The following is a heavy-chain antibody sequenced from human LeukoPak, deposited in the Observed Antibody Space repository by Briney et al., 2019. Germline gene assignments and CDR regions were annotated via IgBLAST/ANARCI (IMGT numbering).Heavy chain of an antibody. V-gene: IGHV3-74*01. Sequence: GGSLRLSCAASGFTFSSYAMSWVRQAPGKGLVWVSRINSDGSNTIYADSVKGRFTISRDNAENTLYLQMNSLRAEDTAVYYCARDRYYDDSGDAFDIWGQGTMVTVSS. CDR2: INSDGSNT. CDR1: GFTFSSYA. CDR3: ARDRYYDDSGDAFDI. J-gene: IGHJ3*02. D-gene: IGHD3-22*01.